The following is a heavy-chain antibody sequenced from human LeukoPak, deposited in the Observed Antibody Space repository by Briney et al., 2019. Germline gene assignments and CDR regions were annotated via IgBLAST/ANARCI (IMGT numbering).Heavy chain of an antibody. Sequence: PSETLSLTCAVYGVSLSGYYWSWVRQPPGKGPEWVGEINNSGSTNYNPSLKSRVSISADTSKNQFSLKLSSVTAADTAVYYCARTGETAMDSRGLFDYWGQGTLVTVSS. CDR3: ARTGETAMDSRGLFDY. CDR1: GVSLSGYY. J-gene: IGHJ4*02. CDR2: INNSGST. V-gene: IGHV4-34*01. D-gene: IGHD5-18*01.